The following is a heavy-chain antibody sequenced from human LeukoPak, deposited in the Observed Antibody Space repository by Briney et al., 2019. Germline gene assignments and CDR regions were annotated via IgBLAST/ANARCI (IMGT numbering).Heavy chain of an antibody. J-gene: IGHJ6*04. D-gene: IGHD3-22*01. CDR2: INYSADA. CDR1: GGSLSGYY. Sequence: SETLSLTCAVYGGSLSGYYWSWIRQPPGKGLEWFGEINYSADANYNPSLKSRVTISVDTSKNQFSLKLTSVTAADTAVYYCARSYYDSSGPYDVWGEGTTVTVSS. CDR3: ARSYYDSSGPYDV. V-gene: IGHV4-34*01.